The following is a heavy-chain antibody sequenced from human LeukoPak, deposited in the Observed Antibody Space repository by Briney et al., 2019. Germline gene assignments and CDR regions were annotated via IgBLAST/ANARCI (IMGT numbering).Heavy chain of an antibody. CDR1: GGSISSGSYY. Sequence: SQTLSLTCTVSGGSISSGSYYWSWIRQPAGKGLEWIGRIYTSGSTNYNPSLKSRVTISVYTSKNQFSLKLSSVTAADTAVYYCARGPSGYHFDYWGQGTLVTVSS. V-gene: IGHV4-61*02. CDR3: ARGPSGYHFDY. D-gene: IGHD3-22*01. J-gene: IGHJ4*02. CDR2: IYTSGST.